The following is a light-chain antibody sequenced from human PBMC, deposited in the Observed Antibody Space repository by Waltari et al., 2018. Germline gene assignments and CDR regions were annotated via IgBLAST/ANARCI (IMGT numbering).Light chain of an antibody. J-gene: IGKJ1*01. Sequence: EIVMTQSPGTLSVSPGERATLSCRASQSVSSNLAWYQQKPGQAPRLLIYGASTRATGVPARFSGSGSGTEFTRTISSLHSEDFAVYYCQQYNNWPRTFGQGTKVEIK. CDR1: QSVSSN. CDR2: GAS. CDR3: QQYNNWPRT. V-gene: IGKV3-15*01.